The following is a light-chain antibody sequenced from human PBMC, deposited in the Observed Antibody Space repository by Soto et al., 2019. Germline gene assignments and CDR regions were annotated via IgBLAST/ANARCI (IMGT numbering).Light chain of an antibody. CDR2: GAS. CDR1: QTVASNY. J-gene: IGKJ1*01. Sequence: EIVLTQSPGTLSLSPGERATLSCMASQTVASNYLAWYQQKPGQAPRLLIYGASSRATGIPDRLSDSGSGTDFTLTISRLEPEDFAVYYCQQYGSSPQRWTFGQGTKVDIK. CDR3: QQYGSSPQRWT. V-gene: IGKV3-20*01.